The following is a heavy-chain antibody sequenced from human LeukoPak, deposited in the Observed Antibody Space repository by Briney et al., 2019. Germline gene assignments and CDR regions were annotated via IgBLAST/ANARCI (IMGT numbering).Heavy chain of an antibody. V-gene: IGHV4-59*08. J-gene: IGHJ6*02. D-gene: IGHD3-16*01. CDR2: VYYSGST. Sequence: SETLSLTCTVSGGSIRSYYCSWIRQPPGKGLEWVGYVYYSGSTSYNPSLKSRVTISVDASKNQFSLKLSSVTAAATAVYYCARHFTGPGTYTPYFGMDVWGQGTTVTVSS. CDR1: GGSIRSYY. CDR3: ARHFTGPGTYTPYFGMDV.